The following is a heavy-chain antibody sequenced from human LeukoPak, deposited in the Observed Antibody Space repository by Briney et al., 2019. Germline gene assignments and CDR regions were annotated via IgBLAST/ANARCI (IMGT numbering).Heavy chain of an antibody. D-gene: IGHD2-2*01. CDR2: INPNSGGT. Sequence: GASVKVSCKASGYTFTSYYMHWVRQAPGQGGEGMGWINPNSGGTNYAPKFQGRVTMTRDTSNSTAYMELRRLTSADTAVCYCARVLLQRYYMDVWGKGTTVTVSS. J-gene: IGHJ6*03. CDR1: GYTFTSYY. CDR3: ARVLLQRYYMDV. V-gene: IGHV1-2*02.